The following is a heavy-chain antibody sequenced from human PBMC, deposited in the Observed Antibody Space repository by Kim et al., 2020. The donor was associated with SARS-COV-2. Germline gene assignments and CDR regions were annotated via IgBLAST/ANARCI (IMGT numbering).Heavy chain of an antibody. D-gene: IGHD3-10*01. Sequence: SETLSLTCTVSDGSIRRTSYYWGWIRQPPGKGLEWIGSVYYSGSTDDNSALKSRVIITIDKSTNQFSLRLNSVTATDTAIYYCARRGYYGSWCYYFDYWG. CDR3: ARRGYYGSWCYYFDY. CDR2: VYYSGST. V-gene: IGHV4-39*01. J-gene: IGHJ4*01. CDR1: DGSIRRTSYY.